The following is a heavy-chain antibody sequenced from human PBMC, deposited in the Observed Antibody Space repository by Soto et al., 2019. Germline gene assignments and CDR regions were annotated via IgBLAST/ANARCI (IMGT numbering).Heavy chain of an antibody. CDR3: ARGGVTGIVGIFGSPLDI. D-gene: IGHD1-1*01. Sequence: QVQLVESGGGWVQPGGSLRLSCEATGFSFTTYGMHWVRQAPGKGLEWVADIGYDGNNKYYADSVEGRFTISRDNSKNTVYLQMKSLRGDDTAVYYCARGGVTGIVGIFGSPLDIWGQGTVVTVSS. V-gene: IGHV3-33*01. CDR2: IGYDGNNK. CDR1: GFSFTTYG. J-gene: IGHJ3*02.